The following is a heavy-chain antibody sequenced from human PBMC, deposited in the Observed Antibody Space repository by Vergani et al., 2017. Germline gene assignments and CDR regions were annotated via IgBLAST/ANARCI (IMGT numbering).Heavy chain of an antibody. D-gene: IGHD2-8*01. J-gene: IGHJ4*02. CDR3: AKAWLMVYAMFDY. CDR2: ISGSGGST. CDR1: GFTFSSYA. V-gene: IGHV3-23*01. Sequence: EVQLLESGGGLVQPGGSLRLSCAASGFTFSSYAMSWVRQAPGKGLEWVSAISGSGGSTYYADSVKGRFTISRDNSKNTLYQQMNSLRAEDTAVYYCAKAWLMVYAMFDYWGQGTLVTVSS.